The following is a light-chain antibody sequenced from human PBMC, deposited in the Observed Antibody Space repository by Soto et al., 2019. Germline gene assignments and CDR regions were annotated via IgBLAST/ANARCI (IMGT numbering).Light chain of an antibody. J-gene: IGLJ1*01. Sequence: QSVLTQPASVSGSPGRSITISCTGTSSDVGRYNYISWYQQHPGKAPKLMIYEVSKRPSGVPDRFSGSKSGNTASLTVSGLQAEDEADYYCSSYAGSSHYVFGTGTKVTVL. CDR3: SSYAGSSHYV. CDR1: SSDVGRYNY. V-gene: IGLV2-8*01. CDR2: EVS.